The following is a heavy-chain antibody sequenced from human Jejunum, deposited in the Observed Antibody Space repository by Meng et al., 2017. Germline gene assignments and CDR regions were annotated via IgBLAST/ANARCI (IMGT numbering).Heavy chain of an antibody. CDR1: GFSLSTSGVG. CDR2: IYWDDDK. V-gene: IGHV2-5*02. J-gene: IGHJ5*02. CDR3: AHRLAYSTNYNVGWFDP. Sequence: QITLKCSGPTLVKPTPTLTLTCTFSGFSLSTSGVGVGWLRQPPGKALECLALIYWDDDKRYTPSLKNRLTITKDTSKNQVVLTMTNMDPVDTATYYCAHRLAYSTNYNVGWFDPWGQGTLVTVSS. D-gene: IGHD6-13*01.